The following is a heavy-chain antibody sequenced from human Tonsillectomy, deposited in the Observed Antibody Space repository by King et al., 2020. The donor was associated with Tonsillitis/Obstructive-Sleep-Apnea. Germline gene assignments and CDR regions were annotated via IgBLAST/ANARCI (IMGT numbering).Heavy chain of an antibody. V-gene: IGHV3-11*05. CDR3: ARGDSCSGGTCYLGPYDS. CDR1: GFTFSDYY. CDR2: IRSIGSYT. J-gene: IGHJ4*02. Sequence: VQLVESGGGLVKPGGSLRLSCASSGFTFSDYYMSWIRQAPGKWLEWGSYIRSIGSYTHYPHSVKGRCTHSRDNAKNSLSLQINSLRAEDTAVYYCARGDSCSGGTCYLGPYDSWGQGALVTVSS. D-gene: IGHD2-15*01.